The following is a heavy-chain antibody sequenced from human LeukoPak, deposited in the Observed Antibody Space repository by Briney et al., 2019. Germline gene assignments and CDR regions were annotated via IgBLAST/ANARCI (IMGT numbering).Heavy chain of an antibody. CDR3: ARDEAGYSSD. D-gene: IGHD6-19*01. Sequence: GSLRLSCAASGFTFSTYAMHWVRQAPGKGLEHVSSITYDGGTTYYANSVKGRFTISRDNSKNTLYIQMGSLRDEDMSVYYCARDEAGYSSDWGQGTLVTVSS. V-gene: IGHV3-64*01. CDR1: GFTFSTYA. J-gene: IGHJ1*01. CDR2: ITYDGGTT.